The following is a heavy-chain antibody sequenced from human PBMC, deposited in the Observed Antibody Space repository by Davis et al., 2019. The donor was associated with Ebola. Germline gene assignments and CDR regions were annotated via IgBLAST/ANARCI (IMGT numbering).Heavy chain of an antibody. V-gene: IGHV1-2*02. CDR3: ARADSTGSFEY. Sequence: ASVKVSCKASGYTFTAYYIHWVRQAPGQGLEWMGWINTNSGGTRYAQSLQDRVTMTRDTSISTAYMELTSLRSDDTAVYYCARADSTGSFEYWGQGTLVIVSS. CDR1: GYTFTAYY. D-gene: IGHD1-1*01. J-gene: IGHJ4*02. CDR2: INTNSGGT.